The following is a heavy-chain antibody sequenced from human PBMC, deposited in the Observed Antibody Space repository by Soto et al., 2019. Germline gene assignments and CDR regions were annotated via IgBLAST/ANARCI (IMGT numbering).Heavy chain of an antibody. CDR2: ASAYNRNT. J-gene: IGHJ4*02. V-gene: IGHV1-18*01. Sequence: QVRLVQSGAEVKRPGASVRVSCKASGYTFTNYGITWVRQVPGQGLEWMGWASAYNRNTNYAQKFEDRVIMTTDTSTGTVHMELRSLRYDDTALYFCARERQWEPLLYWGQGTLVTVSS. CDR3: ARERQWEPLLY. D-gene: IGHD1-26*01. CDR1: GYTFTNYG.